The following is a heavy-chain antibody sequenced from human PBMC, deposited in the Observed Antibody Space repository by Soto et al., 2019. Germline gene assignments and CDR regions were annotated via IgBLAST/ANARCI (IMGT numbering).Heavy chain of an antibody. V-gene: IGHV1-18*01. J-gene: IGHJ4*02. D-gene: IGHD3-22*01. CDR3: ARDIGNSSGPEFDY. CDR2: ISAYNGNT. CDR1: GYTFTSYG. Sequence: GASVKVSCTASGYTFTSYGISCVRQAPGQGLEWMGWISAYNGNTNYAQKLQGRVTMTTDTSTSTAYMELRSLRSDDTAVYYCARDIGNSSGPEFDYWGQGTLVTVSS.